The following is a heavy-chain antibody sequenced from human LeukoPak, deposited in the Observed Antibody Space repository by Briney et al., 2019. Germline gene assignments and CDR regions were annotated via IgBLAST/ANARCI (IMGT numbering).Heavy chain of an antibody. CDR2: IYTSGST. Sequence: SETPSLTCTVSGGSISSYYWSWIRQPPGKGLEWIGYIYTSGSTNYNPSLKSRVTISVDTSKNQFSLKLSSVTAADTAVYYCASDRGYSYCLLGYWGQGTLVTVSS. CDR1: GGSISSYY. CDR3: ASDRGYSYCLLGY. D-gene: IGHD5-18*01. J-gene: IGHJ4*02. V-gene: IGHV4-4*09.